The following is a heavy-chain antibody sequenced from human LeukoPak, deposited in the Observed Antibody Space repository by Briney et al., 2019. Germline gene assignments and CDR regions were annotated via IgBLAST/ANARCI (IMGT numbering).Heavy chain of an antibody. CDR3: TTEWCSSTSCYTGGGFDY. D-gene: IGHD2-2*02. CDR1: GFTFSNAW. V-gene: IGHV3-15*01. CDR2: IKSKTDGGTT. Sequence: GGSLRLSCAASGFTFSNAWMSWVRQAPGKGLEWVGRIKSKTDGGTTDYAAPVKGRFTISRDDSKNTLYLQMNSLKTEDTAVYYCTTEWCSSTSCYTGGGFDYWGQGTLVTVSS. J-gene: IGHJ4*02.